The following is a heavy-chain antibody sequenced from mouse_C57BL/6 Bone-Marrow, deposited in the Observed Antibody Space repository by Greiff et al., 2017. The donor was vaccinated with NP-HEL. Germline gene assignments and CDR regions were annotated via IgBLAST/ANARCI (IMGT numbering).Heavy chain of an antibody. J-gene: IGHJ1*03. V-gene: IGHV1-19*01. Sequence: EVHLVESGPVLVKPGASVKMSCKASGYTFTDYYMNWVKQSHGKSLEWIGVINPYNGGTSYNQKFKGKATLTVDKSSSTAYMELNSLTSEDSAVYYCAREGAITPRYFDVWGTGTTVTVSS. CDR1: GYTFTDYY. D-gene: IGHD6-1*01. CDR2: INPYNGGT. CDR3: AREGAITPRYFDV.